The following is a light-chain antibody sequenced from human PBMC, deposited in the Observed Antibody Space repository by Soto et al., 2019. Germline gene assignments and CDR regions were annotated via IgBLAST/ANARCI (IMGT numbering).Light chain of an antibody. CDR2: GAS. Sequence: EIVLTQSPATLSSFPGDRVTLSCRASQSVSSNLAWYQQKPGQAPRLLIFGASNRATGIPARFSGSGSGTDFTLTISSLESEDSAVYYCQQRSNWPSITFGQGTRLEI. CDR3: QQRSNWPSIT. V-gene: IGKV3-11*01. J-gene: IGKJ5*01. CDR1: QSVSSN.